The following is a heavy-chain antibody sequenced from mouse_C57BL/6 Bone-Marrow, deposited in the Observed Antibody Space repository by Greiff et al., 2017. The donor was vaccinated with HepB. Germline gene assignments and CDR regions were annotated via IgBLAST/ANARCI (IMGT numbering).Heavy chain of an antibody. Sequence: QVQLQQPGAELVKPGASVKLSCKASGYTFTSYWMHWVKQRPGRGLEWIGRIDPNSGGTKYNEKFKSKATLTVDKPSSTAYMQLSSLTSEDSAVYYCARSGGALYYYGSSYAMDYWGQGTSVTVSS. D-gene: IGHD1-1*01. V-gene: IGHV1-72*01. CDR3: ARSGGALYYYGSSYAMDY. CDR1: GYTFTSYW. CDR2: IDPNSGGT. J-gene: IGHJ4*01.